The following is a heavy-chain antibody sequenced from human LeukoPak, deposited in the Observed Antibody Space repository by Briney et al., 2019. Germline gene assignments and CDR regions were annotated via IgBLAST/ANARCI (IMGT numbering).Heavy chain of an antibody. D-gene: IGHD3-22*01. CDR2: ISGSGGST. Sequence: PGGSLRLSCAASGFTFSSYAMSWVRQAPGKGLEWVSAISGSGGSTYYADSVKGRFTISRDNSKNTLYLQMNSLRAEDTAVYYFAKDHHWDYSSGYCYFDYWGQGTLVTVSS. V-gene: IGHV3-23*01. J-gene: IGHJ4*02. CDR1: GFTFSSYA. CDR3: AKDHHWDYSSGYCYFDY.